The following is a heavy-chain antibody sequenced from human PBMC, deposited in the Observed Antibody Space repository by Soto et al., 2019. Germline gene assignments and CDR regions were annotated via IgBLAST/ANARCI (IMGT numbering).Heavy chain of an antibody. J-gene: IGHJ4*02. V-gene: IGHV4-30-2*01. CDR3: AGGATVVNYY. CDR1: GGSISSGGYS. D-gene: IGHD3-22*01. CDR2: IYHSGST. Sequence: QLQLQESGSGLVKPSQTLSLTCAVSGGSISSGGYSWSWIRQPPGKGLEWIGYIYHSGSTYYNPYHKGRVPLSVDRSNNHFSLKLSSVTAADPAVHYCAGGATVVNYYWGQGTPVTVSS.